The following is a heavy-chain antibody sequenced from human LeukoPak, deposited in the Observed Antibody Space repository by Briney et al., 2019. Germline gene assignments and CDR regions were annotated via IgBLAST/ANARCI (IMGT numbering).Heavy chain of an antibody. CDR3: ARGWRYGDN. V-gene: IGHV3-48*03. Sequence: GGSLRLSCAASGFTFSSYEMNWVRQAPGKGLEWVSYISSSGATKFYADSVKGRFTISRDNVKKSLFLQMNSLRAEDTAVYYCARGWRYGDNWGQGTLVTVSS. CDR1: GFTFSSYE. CDR2: ISSSGATK. J-gene: IGHJ4*02. D-gene: IGHD2-21*01.